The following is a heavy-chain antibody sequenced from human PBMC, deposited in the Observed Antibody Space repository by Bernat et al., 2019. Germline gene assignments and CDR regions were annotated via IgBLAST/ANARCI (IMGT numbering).Heavy chain of an antibody. CDR3: ARAREVGVSHSPFLYYFDY. V-gene: IGHV4-34*01. D-gene: IGHD2/OR15-2a*01. Sequence: QVQLQQWGAGLLKPSETLSLTCAVYGGSFSGYYWSWIRQPPGKGLEWIGEINHSGSTNYNPSLKSRVTISVDTSKNQFSLKLSSVTAADTAVYYCARAREVGVSHSPFLYYFDYWGQGTLVTVSS. CDR2: INHSGST. J-gene: IGHJ4*02. CDR1: GGSFSGYY.